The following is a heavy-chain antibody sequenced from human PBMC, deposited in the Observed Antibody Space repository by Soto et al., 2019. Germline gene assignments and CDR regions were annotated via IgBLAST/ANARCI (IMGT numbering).Heavy chain of an antibody. D-gene: IGHD6-13*01. CDR1: GFTFSSYS. Sequence: GVLRLSCAASGFTFSSYSMNWVRQAPGKGLEWVSSISSSSSYIYDADSVKGRFTISRDNAKNSLYLQMNSLRAEDTAVYYCARDVATEPPVHYYYGMDVWGQGTTVTVSS. V-gene: IGHV3-21*01. J-gene: IGHJ6*02. CDR3: ARDVATEPPVHYYYGMDV. CDR2: ISSSSSYI.